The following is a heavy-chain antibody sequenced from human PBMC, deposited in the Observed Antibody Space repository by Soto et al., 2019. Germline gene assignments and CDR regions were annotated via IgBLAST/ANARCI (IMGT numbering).Heavy chain of an antibody. D-gene: IGHD5-12*01. CDR3: TTGRGGSAYVPGAY. Sequence: EVQLVESGGGLVKPGGSLRLSCAASGFSFTSAWMNWVRQIPGKGLEWGGSIKTNIDGGATDYSAPVKGRFTISRDDSKDTVYLQMNSLKTEDTAVYYCTTGRGGSAYVPGAYWGQGALVTVSS. J-gene: IGHJ4*02. V-gene: IGHV3-15*07. CDR2: IKTNIDGGAT. CDR1: GFSFTSAW.